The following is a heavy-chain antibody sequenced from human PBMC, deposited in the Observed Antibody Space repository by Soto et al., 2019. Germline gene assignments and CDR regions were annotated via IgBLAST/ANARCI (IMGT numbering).Heavy chain of an antibody. CDR2: IYWDDDK. D-gene: IGHD1-26*01. J-gene: IGHJ4*02. CDR3: GTRIGSYFTY. Sequence: QITLKESGPTLVKPTQTLTLTCTFSGFSLSTSGVSVGWIRQPPGKALQWLALIYWDDDKRYSPSLKSRLTTTKDTSKNQVILPMTNMAPVDPPKYYFGTRIGSYFTYWGRGTLSPSPQ. CDR1: GFSLSTSGVS. V-gene: IGHV2-5*02.